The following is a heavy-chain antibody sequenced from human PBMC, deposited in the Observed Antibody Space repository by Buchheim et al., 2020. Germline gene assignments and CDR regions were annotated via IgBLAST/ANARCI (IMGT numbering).Heavy chain of an antibody. V-gene: IGHV3-30*18. J-gene: IGHJ6*02. CDR1: GFTFSSYG. CDR3: AKGVYSSGWRYYYYYYGMDV. Sequence: QVQLVESGGGVVQPGRSLRLSCAASGFTFSSYGMHWVRQAPGKGLEWVAVISYDGSNKYYADSVKGRFTISSDNSKNTLYLQMNSMRAEDTAVYYCAKGVYSSGWRYYYYYYGMDVWGQGTT. D-gene: IGHD6-19*01. CDR2: ISYDGSNK.